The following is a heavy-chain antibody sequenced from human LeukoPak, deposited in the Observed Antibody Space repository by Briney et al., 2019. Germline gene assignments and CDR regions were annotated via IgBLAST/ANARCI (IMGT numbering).Heavy chain of an antibody. CDR2: INYTGST. CDR1: GGSFSGFY. V-gene: IGHV4-34*01. CDR3: ARVAGYLPTRWFDP. J-gene: IGHJ5*02. D-gene: IGHD6-25*01. Sequence: PSETLFLTCAVYGGSFSGFYWSWIRHVPGKGLEWIGEINYTGSTSYNPSLKSRVTISVDTSQNQFFLLLTSVTAADTAVYYCARVAGYLPTRWFDPWGQGTLVTVSS.